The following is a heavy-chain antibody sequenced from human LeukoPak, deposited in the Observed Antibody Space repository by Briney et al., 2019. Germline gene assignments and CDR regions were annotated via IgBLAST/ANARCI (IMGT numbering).Heavy chain of an antibody. CDR1: GYSFTSYG. J-gene: IGHJ3*02. Sequence: ASVKVSCKASGYSFTSYGISWVRQAPGQGLEWMGWISAYNGNTNYAQKLQGRVTMTTDTSTSTAYMELRSLRSDDTAVYYCARRMAGFDNDAFDIWGQGTMVTVSS. V-gene: IGHV1-18*01. D-gene: IGHD2-8*01. CDR2: ISAYNGNT. CDR3: ARRMAGFDNDAFDI.